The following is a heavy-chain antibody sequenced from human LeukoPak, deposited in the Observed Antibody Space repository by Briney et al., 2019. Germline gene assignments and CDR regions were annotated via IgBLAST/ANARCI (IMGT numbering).Heavy chain of an antibody. V-gene: IGHV3-23*01. J-gene: IGHJ6*04. CDR2: ISSIGGTA. Sequence: GGSLRLSCAASGFTFSSFGMSWVRQAPGKGLEGVSAISSIGGTAYYADSVKGRFTISRDNAKNSLYLQMNSLRAEDTAVYYCAELGITMIGGVWGKGTTVTISS. CDR1: GFTFSSFG. D-gene: IGHD3-10*02. CDR3: AELGITMIGGV.